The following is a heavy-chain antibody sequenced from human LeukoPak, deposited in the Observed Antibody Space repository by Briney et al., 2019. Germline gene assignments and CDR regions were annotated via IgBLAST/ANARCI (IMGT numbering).Heavy chain of an antibody. CDR3: ARWGRWVTTFGAFDI. V-gene: IGHV1-18*01. CDR2: ISAYNGNT. Sequence: ASVKVSCKASGYTFTSYGISWVLQAPGQGLEWMGWISAYNGNTNYAQKLQGRVTMTTDTSTSTAYMELRSLRSDDTAVYYCARWGRWVTTFGAFDIWGQGTMVTVSS. J-gene: IGHJ3*02. D-gene: IGHD3-16*01. CDR1: GYTFTSYG.